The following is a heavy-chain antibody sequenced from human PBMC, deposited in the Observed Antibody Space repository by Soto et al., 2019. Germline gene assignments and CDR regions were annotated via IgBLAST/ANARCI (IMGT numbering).Heavy chain of an antibody. V-gene: IGHV1-3*01. CDR3: AIENFPQQGSYYDS. CDR2: VTAGGGQT. CDR1: GYTFTSYS. J-gene: IGHJ4*02. D-gene: IGHD1-1*01. Sequence: ASVKVSCKTSGYTFTSYSIHWVRQAPGQRFEWMGWVTAGGGQTDYSQNFQGRVTISRDTSARTAYMELRSLRSEDTAVYFCAIENFPQQGSYYDSWGQGTKVSVSP.